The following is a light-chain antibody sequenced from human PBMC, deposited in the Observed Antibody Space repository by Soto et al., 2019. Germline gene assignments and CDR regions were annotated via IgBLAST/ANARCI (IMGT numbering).Light chain of an antibody. CDR2: DAS. J-gene: IGKJ2*01. Sequence: EIVLTQSPATLSLSPGERATLSCRASQSVSSYLAWYPQKPGQAPRLLIYDASNRATGIPARFSGSGSGTDFTLTISCLEPEDFAVYYCQQGSNWPQYTFGQGTKLEIK. CDR1: QSVSSY. CDR3: QQGSNWPQYT. V-gene: IGKV3-11*01.